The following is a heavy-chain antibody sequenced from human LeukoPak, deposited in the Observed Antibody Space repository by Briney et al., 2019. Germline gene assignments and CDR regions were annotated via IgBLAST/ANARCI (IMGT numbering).Heavy chain of an antibody. Sequence: ASVKVSCKASGYTFISYAIHWVRQAPGQRLEWMGWINAGNGNTEYSQKFQVRVTITRDTSASTAYMELSSLRSEDTAVYYCARDRASSSWYDAFDIWGQGTMVTVSS. CDR3: ARDRASSSWYDAFDI. V-gene: IGHV1-3*01. CDR1: GYTFISYA. D-gene: IGHD6-13*01. J-gene: IGHJ3*02. CDR2: INAGNGNT.